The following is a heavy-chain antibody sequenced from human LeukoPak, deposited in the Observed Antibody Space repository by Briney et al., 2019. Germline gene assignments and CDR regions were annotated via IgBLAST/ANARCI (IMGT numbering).Heavy chain of an antibody. D-gene: IGHD6-19*01. CDR2: IKQDGSEK. V-gene: IGHV3-7*01. CDR1: GFTFSSYW. J-gene: IGHJ4*02. Sequence: GGSLRLSCAASGFTFSSYWMSWVRQAPGKGLEWVANIKQDGSEKYYVDSVKGRFTISRDNAKNSLYLQMNGLRAEDTAVYYCAREYSSGWYGYWGQGTLVTVSS. CDR3: AREYSSGWYGY.